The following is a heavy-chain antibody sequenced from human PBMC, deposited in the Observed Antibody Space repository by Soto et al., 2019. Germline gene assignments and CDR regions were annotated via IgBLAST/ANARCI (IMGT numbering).Heavy chain of an antibody. Sequence: QVQLVQSGAEVKPPGASVKVSCKASGYPFTGHYMHWVRQVSGRRLEFLGWLKPDNGGTYYAPKFQGRVTFTRDTSNTTAYMEMSGLHSDDTAVYFCARDLCPLGSGSPCPTFGMDLWGQGTTVAVSS. D-gene: IGHD3-10*01. CDR2: LKPDNGGT. V-gene: IGHV1-2*02. J-gene: IGHJ6*02. CDR3: ARDLCPLGSGSPCPTFGMDL. CDR1: GYPFTGHY.